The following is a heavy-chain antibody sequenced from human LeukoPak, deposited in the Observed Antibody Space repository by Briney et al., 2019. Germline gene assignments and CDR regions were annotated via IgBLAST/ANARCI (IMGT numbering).Heavy chain of an antibody. V-gene: IGHV3-66*01. J-gene: IGHJ5*02. CDR2: IYSGATT. CDR3: ARMGYSNTWSLFAGFDP. Sequence: PGGSLRLSCAASGFTVVNTYMSWVRQAPGKGPEWVSVIYSGATTYYADSVKGRFTISRDNPKNTLYLQMNSLRAEDTAVYYCARMGYSNTWSLFAGFDPWGQGTLVTVPS. CDR1: GFTVVNTY. D-gene: IGHD6-13*01.